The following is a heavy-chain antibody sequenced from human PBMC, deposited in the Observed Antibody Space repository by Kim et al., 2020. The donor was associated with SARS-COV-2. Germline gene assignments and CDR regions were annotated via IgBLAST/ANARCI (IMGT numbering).Heavy chain of an antibody. Sequence: SVKVSCKASGFTFTSSAVQWVRQARGQRLEWIGWIVVGSGNTNYAQKFQERVTITRDMSTSTAYMELSSLRSEDTAVYYCAAEGYVFYDYVWGSSSFNGMDVWGQGTTVTVSS. CDR2: IVVGSGNT. CDR3: AAEGYVFYDYVWGSSSFNGMDV. D-gene: IGHD3-16*01. J-gene: IGHJ6*02. V-gene: IGHV1-58*01. CDR1: GFTFTSSA.